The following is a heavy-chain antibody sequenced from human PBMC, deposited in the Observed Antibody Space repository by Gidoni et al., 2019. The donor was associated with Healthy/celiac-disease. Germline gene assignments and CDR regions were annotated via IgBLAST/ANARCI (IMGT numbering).Heavy chain of an antibody. CDR2: IIPIFGTA. V-gene: IGHV1-69*01. CDR1: GGTLSSYA. J-gene: IGHJ6*02. Sequence: VQLVQSGAEVKKPGSSVKVSCKASGGTLSSYAISWVRQAPGQGLEWMGGIIPIFGTANYAQKFQGRVTITADESTSTAYMELSSLRSEDTAVYYCARASYCSSTSCYTAYYYYGMDVWGQGTTVTVSS. D-gene: IGHD2-2*02. CDR3: ARASYCSSTSCYTAYYYYGMDV.